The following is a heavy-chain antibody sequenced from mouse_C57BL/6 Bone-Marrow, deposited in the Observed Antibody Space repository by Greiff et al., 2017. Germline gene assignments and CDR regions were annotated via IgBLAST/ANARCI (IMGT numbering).Heavy chain of an antibody. CDR2: IYPRSGNT. V-gene: IGHV1-81*01. J-gene: IGHJ4*01. D-gene: IGHD2-5*01. CDR1: GYTFTSYG. Sequence: QVQLKESGAELARPGASVKLSCKASGYTFTSYGISWVKQRTGQGLEWIGEIYPRSGNTYYNEKFKGKATLTADKSSSTAYMELRSLTSEDSAVYFCERGGYYSNLGYAMDYWGQGTSVTVSS. CDR3: ERGGYYSNLGYAMDY.